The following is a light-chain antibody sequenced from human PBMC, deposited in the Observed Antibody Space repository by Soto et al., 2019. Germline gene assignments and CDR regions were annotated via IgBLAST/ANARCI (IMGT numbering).Light chain of an antibody. J-gene: IGKJ4*01. CDR3: QPANSFPRP. CDR1: QYINTR. CDR2: QTY. V-gene: IGKV3D-15*01. Sequence: MTQSPATLSSFPGDRVTLSFRASQYINTRLAWYQHRPGQAPRLLIYQTYLRAAGITARFSASGSGTDFTLTISSLQPEDFATYYCQPANSFPRPVGGGTQVDIK.